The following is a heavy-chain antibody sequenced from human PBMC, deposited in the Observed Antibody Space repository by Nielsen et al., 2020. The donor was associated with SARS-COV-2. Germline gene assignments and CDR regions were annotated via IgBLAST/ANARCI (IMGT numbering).Heavy chain of an antibody. Sequence: SETLSLTCTVSGGSISSGSYYWSWIRQRPGKGLEWIGYLYYSGSNYYNPSLKSRVTLSMDKSKRQFSLRLTSVSAADTAVYFCSRGDLVVVPSPILGLGPFFYYFYLDVWGKGTTVIVSS. D-gene: IGHD2-2*01. CDR3: SRGDLVVVPSPILGLGPFFYYFYLDV. J-gene: IGHJ6*03. CDR2: LYYSGSN. V-gene: IGHV4-61*05. CDR1: GGSISSGSYY.